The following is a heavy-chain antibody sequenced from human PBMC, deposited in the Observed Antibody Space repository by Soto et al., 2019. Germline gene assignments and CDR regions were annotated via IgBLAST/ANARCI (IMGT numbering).Heavy chain of an antibody. J-gene: IGHJ4*02. CDR1: GGSFNGYY. D-gene: IGHD2-21*02. CDR2: INHSGNI. Sequence: KPSETLSLTCAVYGGSFNGYYWSWIRQSPGKGLEWIGEINHSGNINYNPSLRSRVSMSIDTSKDQFSLKLKSVTAADTALYFCARQRTSVVTQAYFDVWGPGSLVTVSS. V-gene: IGHV4-34*01. CDR3: ARQRTSVVTQAYFDV.